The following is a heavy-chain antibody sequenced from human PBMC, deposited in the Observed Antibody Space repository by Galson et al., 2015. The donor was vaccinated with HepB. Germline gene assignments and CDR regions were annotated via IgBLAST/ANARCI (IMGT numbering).Heavy chain of an antibody. CDR3: ARDAISRWQRSSYYFDC. D-gene: IGHD6-6*01. CDR2: ISSSGSFI. V-gene: IGHV3-11*01. CDR1: GFTFSDYY. J-gene: IGHJ4*02. Sequence: SLRLSCAASGFTFSDYYMSWIRQAPGKGLEWVSYISSSGSFIYYADSVKGRFTISRDNAKNSLYLQMNSLRAEDTAVYYCARDAISRWQRSSYYFDCWGQGTLVTVSS.